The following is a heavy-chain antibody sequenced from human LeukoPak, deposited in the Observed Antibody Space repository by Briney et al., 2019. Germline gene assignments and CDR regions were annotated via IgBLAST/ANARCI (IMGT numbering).Heavy chain of an antibody. Sequence: GGSLRLSCAASGFTFSSYAMHWVRQAPGKGLEWVAVISYDGSNKYYADSVKGRFTISRDNSKNTLYLQMNSLRAEDTAVYYCARGSYFDYWGQGTLVTVSS. CDR3: ARGSYFDY. V-gene: IGHV3-30*14. CDR2: ISYDGSNK. J-gene: IGHJ4*02. CDR1: GFTFSSYA.